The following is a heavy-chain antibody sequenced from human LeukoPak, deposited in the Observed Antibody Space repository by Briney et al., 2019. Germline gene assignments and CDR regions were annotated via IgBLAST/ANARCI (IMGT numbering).Heavy chain of an antibody. CDR1: GGSFSGYY. J-gene: IGHJ5*02. V-gene: IGHV4-34*01. CDR2: INHSGST. Sequence: PSETLSLTCAVYGGSFSGYYWSWIRQPPGKGLEWIGEINHSGSTNYNPSLKSRVTISVDTSKDQFSLKLSSVTAADTAVYYCARHDYSPNNWFDPWGQGTLVTVSS. CDR3: ARHDYSPNNWFDP. D-gene: IGHD4-4*01.